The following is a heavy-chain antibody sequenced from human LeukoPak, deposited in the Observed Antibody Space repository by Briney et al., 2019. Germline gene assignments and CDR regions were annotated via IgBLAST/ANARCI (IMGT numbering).Heavy chain of an antibody. CDR3: ARGSSSWYDFDY. CDR1: GYTFTGYY. CDR2: INPNSGGT. V-gene: IGHV1-2*02. D-gene: IGHD6-13*01. J-gene: IGHJ4*02. Sequence: ASVKVSCKASGYTFTGYYMHWVRQAPGQGLEWMGWINPNSGGTSSAQKFQGRVTMTRDTSISTAYMELTRLKSDDTAVYYCARGSSSWYDFDYWGQGTLVAVSS.